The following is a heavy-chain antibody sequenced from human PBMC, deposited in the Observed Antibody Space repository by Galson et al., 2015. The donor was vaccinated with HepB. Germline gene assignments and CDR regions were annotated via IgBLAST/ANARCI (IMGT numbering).Heavy chain of an antibody. V-gene: IGHV3-23*01. D-gene: IGHD6-13*01. CDR1: GFTFSSYA. Sequence: SLRLSCAASGFTFSSYAMSWVRQAPGKGLEWVSAISGSGGSTYYGDSVKGRFTISRDNSKNTLYLQMNSLRAEDTAVYYCAKSGSMGSSWLDYWGQGTLLTAYS. CDR2: ISGSGGST. J-gene: IGHJ4*02. CDR3: AKSGSMGSSWLDY.